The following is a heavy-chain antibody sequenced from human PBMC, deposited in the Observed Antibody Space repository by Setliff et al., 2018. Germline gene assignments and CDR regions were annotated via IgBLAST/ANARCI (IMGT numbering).Heavy chain of an antibody. J-gene: IGHJ3*02. V-gene: IGHV4-39*01. CDR2: IYYSGNT. Sequence: KASETLSLTCTVSGASITTSNSYWGWIRQPPGKGLEWIAHIYYSGNTFYNPSLGSRLTISGDTSKNQFSLKLSSVTAADTAVYYCARRIVGAVDGFDIWGQGTMVTVSS. CDR1: GASITTSNSY. CDR3: ARRIVGAVDGFDI. D-gene: IGHD1-26*01.